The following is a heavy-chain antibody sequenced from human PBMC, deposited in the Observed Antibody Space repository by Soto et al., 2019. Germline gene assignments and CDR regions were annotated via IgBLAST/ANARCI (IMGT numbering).Heavy chain of an antibody. CDR1: GYSFTSYW. Sequence: GESLKISCKGSGYSFTSYWIGWVRQMPGKGLEWMGIIYPGDSDTRYSPSFQGQVTISAEKSISTAYLQWSSLKDSDTAMYYCARSRWEDHYDSSGYYDYYYYGMDVWGQGTTVTVSS. D-gene: IGHD3-22*01. V-gene: IGHV5-51*01. CDR2: IYPGDSDT. J-gene: IGHJ6*02. CDR3: ARSRWEDHYDSSGYYDYYYYGMDV.